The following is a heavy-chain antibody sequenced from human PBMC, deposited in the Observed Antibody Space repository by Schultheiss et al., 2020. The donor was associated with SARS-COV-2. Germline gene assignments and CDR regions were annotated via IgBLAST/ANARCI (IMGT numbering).Heavy chain of an antibody. CDR1: GFTFSSYA. CDR2: ISSSSSYT. D-gene: IGHD3-3*01. J-gene: IGHJ4*02. V-gene: IGHV3-11*05. CDR3: AKGGRNYDFWSAFYYFDY. Sequence: GESLKISCAASGFTFSSYAMSWVRQAPGKGLEWVSYISSSSSYTNYADSVKGRFTISRDNAKNSLYLQMNSLRAEDTAVYFCAKGGRNYDFWSAFYYFDYWGQGTLVTVSS.